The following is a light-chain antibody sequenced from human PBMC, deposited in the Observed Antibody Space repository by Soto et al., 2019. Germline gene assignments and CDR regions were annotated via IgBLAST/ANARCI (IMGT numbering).Light chain of an antibody. CDR3: SSYGGIFNPYV. CDR2: EVS. Sequence: QSALTQPPSASGSPGQSVTISCTGTSSDVGGYNYVSWYQQHPGKAPKLMIYEVSKRPSGVPDRFSGSKSGNTASLTVSGLQAADEADYYCSSYGGIFNPYVFGTGTKLTVL. CDR1: SSDVGGYNY. J-gene: IGLJ1*01. V-gene: IGLV2-8*01.